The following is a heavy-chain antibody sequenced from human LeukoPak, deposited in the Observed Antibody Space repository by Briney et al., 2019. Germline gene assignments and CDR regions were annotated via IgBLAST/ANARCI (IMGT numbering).Heavy chain of an antibody. Sequence: SETLSLTCTVSGGSISSYYWSWIRQPPGKGLEWIGYIYYSGSTNYNPSLESRVTISVDTSKNQFSLKLSSVTAADTAVYYCARGIHTDTGYSSSCFDYWGQGTLVTVSS. D-gene: IGHD6-13*01. CDR2: IYYSGST. V-gene: IGHV4-59*01. J-gene: IGHJ4*02. CDR3: ARGIHTDTGYSSSCFDY. CDR1: GGSISSYY.